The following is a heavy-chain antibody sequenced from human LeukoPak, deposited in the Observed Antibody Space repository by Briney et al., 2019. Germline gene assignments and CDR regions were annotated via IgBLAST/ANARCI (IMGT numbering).Heavy chain of an antibody. CDR3: ARDPPFVVVPAAMPGDDY. CDR2: ISAYNGNT. Sequence: GASVTVSFTASGYTFTIYGISWVRQAPGQGLEWMGWISAYNGNTNYAQKLQGRVTMTTDTSTSTAYMELRSLRSDDTAVYYCARDPPFVVVPAAMPGDDYWGQGTLVTVSS. V-gene: IGHV1-18*01. J-gene: IGHJ4*02. CDR1: GYTFTIYG. D-gene: IGHD2-2*01.